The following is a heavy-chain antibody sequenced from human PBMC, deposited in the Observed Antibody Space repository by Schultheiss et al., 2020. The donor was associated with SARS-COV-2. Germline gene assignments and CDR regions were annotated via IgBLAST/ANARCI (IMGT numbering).Heavy chain of an antibody. Sequence: SETLSLTCAVYGGSFSGYYWSWIRQPPGKGLEWIGYIYYSGSTNYNPSLKSRVTISVDTSKNQFSLKLSSVTAADTAVYYCARRLAVAAHFDYWGQGTLVTVSS. J-gene: IGHJ4*02. D-gene: IGHD6-19*01. CDR3: ARRLAVAAHFDY. CDR1: GGSFSGYY. CDR2: IYYSGST. V-gene: IGHV4-34*01.